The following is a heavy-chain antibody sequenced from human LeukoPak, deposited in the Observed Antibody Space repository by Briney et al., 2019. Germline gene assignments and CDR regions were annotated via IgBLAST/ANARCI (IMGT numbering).Heavy chain of an antibody. V-gene: IGHV4-4*09. CDR2: IHTSGRT. CDR1: GDSSSIYY. CDR3: ASHSGTWGYLDV. J-gene: IGHJ4*02. Sequence: PSETLSLTCTVSGDSSSIYYWSWFRHPPGKGLEWLGYIHTSGRTTYNPSLRGRVAISRETSKNQFSLRLSSATAAASAVYYCASHSGTWGYLDVWGQGALVTVSS. D-gene: IGHD3-22*01.